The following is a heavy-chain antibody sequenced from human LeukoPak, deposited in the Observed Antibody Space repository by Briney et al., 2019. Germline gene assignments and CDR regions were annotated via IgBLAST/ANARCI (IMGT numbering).Heavy chain of an antibody. CDR1: GGSIRSYY. D-gene: IGHD5-18*01. J-gene: IGHJ4*02. V-gene: IGHV4-59*01. CDR3: ARARGYSYAFDY. CDR2: IYYTGST. Sequence: SETLSLTCTVSGGSIRSYYWSWIRQPPGEGLEWIGYIYYTGSTNYNPSLKSRLTISLDTSKNQFSLRLSSVTAADTAVYYCARARGYSYAFDYWGQGTLVTVSS.